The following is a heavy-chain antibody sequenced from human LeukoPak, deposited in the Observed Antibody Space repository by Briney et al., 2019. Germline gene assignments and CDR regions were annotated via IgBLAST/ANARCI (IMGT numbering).Heavy chain of an antibody. CDR1: GDSVSSNSAA. D-gene: IGHD6-13*01. V-gene: IGHV6-1*01. Sequence: SQTLSLTCAISGDSVSSNSAAWNWIRQSPSRGLEWLGRTYYRSKWYNDYAVSVKSRITINPDTSKNQFSLKLSSVTAADTAVYYCARGIAAADLDYYYYMDVWGKGTTVTISS. CDR2: TYYRSKWYN. J-gene: IGHJ6*03. CDR3: ARGIAAADLDYYYYMDV.